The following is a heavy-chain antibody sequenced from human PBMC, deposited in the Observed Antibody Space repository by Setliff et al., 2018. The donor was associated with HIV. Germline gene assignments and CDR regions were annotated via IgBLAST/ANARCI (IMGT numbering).Heavy chain of an antibody. CDR2: MNPNSGNT. V-gene: IGHV1-8*01. D-gene: IGHD3-22*01. CDR3: AKDRGMISRAQEGYFDY. CDR1: GYSFTNYD. Sequence: ASVKVSCKASGYSFTNYDINWVRQATGQGLEWMGWMNPNSGNTAYAQKFQGRVTMTRNTSTDTAYMELSSLTSEDTAVYYCAKDRGMISRAQEGYFDYWGQGTLVTVSS. J-gene: IGHJ4*02.